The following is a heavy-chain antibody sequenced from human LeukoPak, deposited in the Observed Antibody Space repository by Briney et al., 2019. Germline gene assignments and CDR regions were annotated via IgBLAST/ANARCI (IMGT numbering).Heavy chain of an antibody. CDR2: IYYSGST. V-gene: IGHV4-59*01. D-gene: IGHD6-13*01. CDR3: ARAYSSSWSSINYYYYGMDV. CDR1: GGSISSYY. J-gene: IGHJ6*02. Sequence: PSETLSLTCTVSGGSISSYYWSWIRQPPGKGLEWIGYIYYSGSTNYNPSLKCRVTISVDTSKNQFSLKLSSVTAADTAVYYCARAYSSSWSSINYYYYGMDVWGQGTTVTVSS.